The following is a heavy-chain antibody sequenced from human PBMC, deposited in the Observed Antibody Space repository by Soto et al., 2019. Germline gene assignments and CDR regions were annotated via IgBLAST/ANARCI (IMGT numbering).Heavy chain of an antibody. CDR2: IYHSGST. Sequence: SETLSLTCAVSGGSISSGGYSWSWIRQPPGKGLEWIGYIYHSGSTYYNPSLKSRVTISVDRSKNQFSLKLSSVTAADTAVYYRARVEGYGSGSYGGLDYWGQGTLVTLSS. V-gene: IGHV4-30-2*01. CDR3: ARVEGYGSGSYGGLDY. J-gene: IGHJ4*02. CDR1: GGSISSGGYS. D-gene: IGHD3-10*01.